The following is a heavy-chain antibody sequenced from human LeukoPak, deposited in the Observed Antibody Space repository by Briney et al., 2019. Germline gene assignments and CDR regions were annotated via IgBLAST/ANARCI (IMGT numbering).Heavy chain of an antibody. Sequence: TGGSLRLSCAASGFTFSSYGLHWVRQAPVKGLEWVAVISYDGGNKYYADSVKGRFTISRDNSKNTLYPQMNSLRAEDTAVYYCGKAYYDILTGYYKPVDYWGQGTLVTVSS. CDR1: GFTFSSYG. CDR2: ISYDGGNK. J-gene: IGHJ4*02. V-gene: IGHV3-30*18. CDR3: GKAYYDILTGYYKPVDY. D-gene: IGHD3-9*01.